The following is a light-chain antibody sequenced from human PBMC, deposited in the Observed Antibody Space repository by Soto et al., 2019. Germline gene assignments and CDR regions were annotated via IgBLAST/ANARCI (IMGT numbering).Light chain of an antibody. Sequence: QSVLTQPPSASGTPGQRVAISCSGSNSNIGTNAVTWNQHLPGTAPKLLIYSNTQRPSGVPDRFSGSKSGTSASLAISGLQSEDEADYYCASWDDSLNGPLVFGGGTKLTVL. CDR2: SNT. CDR3: ASWDDSLNGPLV. CDR1: NSNIGTNA. V-gene: IGLV1-44*01. J-gene: IGLJ3*02.